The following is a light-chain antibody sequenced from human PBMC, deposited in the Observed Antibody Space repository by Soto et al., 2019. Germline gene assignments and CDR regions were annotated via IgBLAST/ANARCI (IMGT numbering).Light chain of an antibody. CDR1: QTITFNF. J-gene: IGKJ4*01. Sequence: IVLTQSPVTLSLSPGEVATLSCGASQTITFNFLAWYQQKPGLAPRLLVYDASIRADGIPDRFSGSVSGTQCALTISRLEPEDFAMYYCQHYGDSNPTFGGGTRVEI. CDR3: QHYGDSNPT. CDR2: DAS. V-gene: IGKV3D-20*01.